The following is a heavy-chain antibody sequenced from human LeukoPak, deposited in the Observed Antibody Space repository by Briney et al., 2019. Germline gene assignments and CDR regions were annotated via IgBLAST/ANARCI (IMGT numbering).Heavy chain of an antibody. J-gene: IGHJ1*01. D-gene: IGHD3-22*01. V-gene: IGHV4-31*03. CDR3: ASVSYDTSLQH. Sequence: ASQTLSPTCTVSGGSISSGGYFWSWIRQHPGKGLEWIGYIYYSGSTYYNPSLKGRVTISVDTSKNQFSLRLSSVTAADTAIYYCASVSYDTSLQHWGQGTLVTVSS. CDR2: IYYSGST. CDR1: GGSISSGGYF.